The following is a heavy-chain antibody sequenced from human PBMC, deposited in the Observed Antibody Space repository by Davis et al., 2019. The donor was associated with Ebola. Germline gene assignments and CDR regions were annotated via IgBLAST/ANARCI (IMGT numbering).Heavy chain of an antibody. CDR3: ARQLRGSHVDY. D-gene: IGHD3-16*01. CDR2: IFYSGNT. CDR1: GGTISRDTYY. J-gene: IGHJ4*02. V-gene: IGHV4-31*03. Sequence: PSETLSLTCSASGGTISRDTYYCGWIRQHPGKGLEWIGSIFYSGNTQYHPSLKSRLTISIDMSKSQFSLNLASVTAADTAIYYCARQLRGSHVDYWGQGTLVTVSS.